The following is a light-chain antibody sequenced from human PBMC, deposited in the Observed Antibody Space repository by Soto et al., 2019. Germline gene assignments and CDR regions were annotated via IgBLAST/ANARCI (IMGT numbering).Light chain of an antibody. Sequence: QSALTQPASVFGSPGQSIAISCTGTSSDVGGYNYVSWYQQLPGKAPKLLISEVSNRPSGVSHRFSGSKSGNTASLTISGLQAEDEADYYCSSYRTGGPFVFGTGTKLTVL. CDR3: SSYRTGGPFV. J-gene: IGLJ1*01. CDR2: EVS. CDR1: SSDVGGYNY. V-gene: IGLV2-14*01.